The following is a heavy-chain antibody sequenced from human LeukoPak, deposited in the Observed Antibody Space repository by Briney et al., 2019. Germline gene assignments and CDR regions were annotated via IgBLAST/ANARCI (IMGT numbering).Heavy chain of an antibody. CDR2: ISVYNANT. CDR3: ARTSAYGSSWHSY. CDR1: GGTFSSYA. V-gene: IGHV1-18*01. J-gene: IGHJ4*02. D-gene: IGHD6-13*01. Sequence: ASVKVSCEASGGTFSSYAISWVRQAPGQGLEWMGWISVYNANTNDAQKFQGRVTVTTDTSTNTAYMELRSLRSDDTAVYYCARTSAYGSSWHSYWGQGTLVTVSS.